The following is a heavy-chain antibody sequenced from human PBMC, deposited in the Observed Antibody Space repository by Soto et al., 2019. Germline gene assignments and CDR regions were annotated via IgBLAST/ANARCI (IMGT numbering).Heavy chain of an antibody. V-gene: IGHV3-30*04. Sequence: GGSLRLSCAASGFTFSSYAMHWVRQAPGKGLEWVAVISYDGSNKYYADSVKGRFTISRDNSKNTLYLQMNSLRAEDTAVYYCAKDAVAAAGPSLYYYSGMDVWGQGTTVTVSS. D-gene: IGHD6-13*01. CDR2: ISYDGSNK. J-gene: IGHJ6*02. CDR3: AKDAVAAAGPSLYYYSGMDV. CDR1: GFTFSSYA.